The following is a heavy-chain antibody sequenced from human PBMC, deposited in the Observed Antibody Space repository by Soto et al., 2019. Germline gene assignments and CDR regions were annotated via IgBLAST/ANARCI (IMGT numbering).Heavy chain of an antibody. D-gene: IGHD2-15*01. CDR2: IMPFFGSG. J-gene: IGHJ4*02. CDR3: ATERAGYYSQFVY. CDR1: RGTFTNYA. V-gene: IGHV1-69*13. Sequence: GASVKVSCKALRGTFTNYAFSWVRQAPGQGLEWMGGIMPFFGSGNYAQKFQGRINITADESTSSVYLELTSLRSEDTAVYYCATERAGYYSQFVYWGQGTLVTVSS.